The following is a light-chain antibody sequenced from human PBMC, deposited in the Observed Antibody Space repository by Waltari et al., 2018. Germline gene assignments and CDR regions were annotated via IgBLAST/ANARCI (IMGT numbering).Light chain of an antibody. CDR2: GAS. J-gene: IGKJ2*01. CDR1: QSLTKKY. V-gene: IGKV3-20*01. CDR3: QQYGSSVLYT. Sequence: EIVLTQSPGTLPLSPGERATLSCRASQSLTKKYLAWYQQKPGQAPRLLIYGASSRAAGVPDRFSGSGSGTDFTLTIDRLEPEDFAVYYCQQYGSSVLYTFGQGTNLEI.